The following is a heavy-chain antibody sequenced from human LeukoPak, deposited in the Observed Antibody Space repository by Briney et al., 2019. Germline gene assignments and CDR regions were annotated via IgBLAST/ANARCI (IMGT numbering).Heavy chain of an antibody. CDR3: TTDPQCSGGDCYYFDY. CDR2: IKSRTDGGTT. D-gene: IGHD2-21*02. J-gene: IGHJ4*02. Sequence: GGSLRLSCAASGFAFSNAWMSWVRQAPGKGLEWVGRIKSRTDGGTTDYPAPVRGRFTISRDDSKNTLYLQMNSLKTEDTAVYYCTTDPQCSGGDCYYFDYWGQGSLVTVSS. V-gene: IGHV3-15*01. CDR1: GFAFSNAW.